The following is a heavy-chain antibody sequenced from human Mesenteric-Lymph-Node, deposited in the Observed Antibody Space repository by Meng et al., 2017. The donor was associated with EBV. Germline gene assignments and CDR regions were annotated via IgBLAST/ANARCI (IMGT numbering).Heavy chain of an antibody. Sequence: QITLKESGPQLGKPTQTLTLTCTLSGFSLDTSGVSVGWIRQPPGKALEWLAVIYWDDDKRYNPSLKNRLTVTRDTSKNQVVLTMTNMDPVDTATYYCGHRRYSNYGWFDPWGQGTLVTVSS. D-gene: IGHD4-11*01. CDR1: GFSLDTSGVS. CDR3: GHRRYSNYGWFDP. J-gene: IGHJ5*02. V-gene: IGHV2-5*02. CDR2: IYWDDDK.